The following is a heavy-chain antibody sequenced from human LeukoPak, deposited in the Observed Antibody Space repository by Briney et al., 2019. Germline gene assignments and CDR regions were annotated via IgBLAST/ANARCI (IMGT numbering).Heavy chain of an antibody. CDR3: AKSTYYGDYGYYYGMDV. V-gene: IGHV3-23*01. J-gene: IGHJ6*02. Sequence: GGSLRLSCAASGFTVSSSYMSWVRQAPGKGLEWVSAISGSGGSTYYADSVKSRFTISRDNSKNTLYLQMNSLRAEDTAVYYCAKSTYYGDYGYYYGMDVWGQGTTVTVSS. D-gene: IGHD4-17*01. CDR2: ISGSGGST. CDR1: GFTVSSSY.